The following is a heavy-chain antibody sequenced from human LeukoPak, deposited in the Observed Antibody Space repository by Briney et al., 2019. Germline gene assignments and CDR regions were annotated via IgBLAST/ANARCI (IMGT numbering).Heavy chain of an antibody. CDR1: GGSISSGSYY. CDR2: IYTSGST. V-gene: IGHV4-61*02. J-gene: IGHJ4*02. Sequence: PSQTLSLTCTVSGGSISSGSYYWSWLRQPAGKGLEWIGRIYTSGSTNYNPSLKSRVTISVDTSKNQFSLKLSSVTAADTAVYYCARGDGDDILTDPNGGFDYWGQGTLVTVSS. CDR3: ARGDGDDILTDPNGGFDY. D-gene: IGHD3-9*01.